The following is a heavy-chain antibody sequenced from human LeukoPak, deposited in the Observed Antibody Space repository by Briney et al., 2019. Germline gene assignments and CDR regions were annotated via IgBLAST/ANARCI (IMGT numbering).Heavy chain of an antibody. J-gene: IGHJ6*02. V-gene: IGHV3-74*01. CDR2: INSDGSST. Sequence: PGGSLRLSCAASGFTFSSYWMHWVRQAPGKGLVWVSRINSDGSSTSYADSVKGRFTISRDNAKNTLYLQMNSLRAEDTAVYYCARKLGGGDPYYYYGMDVWGQGTTVTVSS. D-gene: IGHD2-21*02. CDR3: ARKLGGGDPYYYYGMDV. CDR1: GFTFSSYW.